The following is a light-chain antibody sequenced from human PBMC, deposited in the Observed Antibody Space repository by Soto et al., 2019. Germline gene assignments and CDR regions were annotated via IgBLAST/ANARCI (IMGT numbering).Light chain of an antibody. CDR2: GAS. V-gene: IGKV3-20*01. Sequence: EIVLTQSPGTPSLSPGERATLSCRASQSVSNNYLAWYQQKPGQAPRLLIHGASNRATGIPDRFSGSGSGTDFTLTISRLEPEDFAVYYCQQYGSSGTFGQGTKVDI. J-gene: IGKJ1*01. CDR3: QQYGSSGT. CDR1: QSVSNNY.